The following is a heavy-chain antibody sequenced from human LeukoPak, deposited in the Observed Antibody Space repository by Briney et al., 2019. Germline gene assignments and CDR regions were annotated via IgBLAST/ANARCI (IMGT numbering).Heavy chain of an antibody. Sequence: GGSLRLSCAASGFTFSSYWVHWVRQAPGKGLEWVSAISGSGGSTYYADSVKGRFTISRDNSKNTLYLQMNSLRAEDTAVYYCAKSGGWSFDYWGQGTLVTVSS. CDR2: ISGSGGST. CDR3: AKSGGWSFDY. D-gene: IGHD6-19*01. V-gene: IGHV3-23*01. J-gene: IGHJ4*02. CDR1: GFTFSSYW.